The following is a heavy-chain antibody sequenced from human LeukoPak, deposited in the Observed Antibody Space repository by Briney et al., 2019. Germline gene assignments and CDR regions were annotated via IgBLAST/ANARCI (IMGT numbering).Heavy chain of an antibody. V-gene: IGHV1-69*04. CDR3: ARDRMLAYYYDSSGYYHFDI. J-gene: IGHJ3*02. CDR2: IIPILGIA. D-gene: IGHD3-22*01. Sequence: SVKVSCKASGGTFSSYTISWVRQAPGQGLEWMGRIIPILGIANYAQKFQGRVTMTTDTSTSTAYMELRSLRSDDTAVYYCARDRMLAYYYDSSGYYHFDIWGQGTMVTVSS. CDR1: GGTFSSYT.